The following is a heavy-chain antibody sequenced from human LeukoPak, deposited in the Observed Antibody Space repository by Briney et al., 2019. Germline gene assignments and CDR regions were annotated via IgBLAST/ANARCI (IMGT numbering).Heavy chain of an antibody. J-gene: IGHJ4*02. Sequence: SETLSLTCDVSGYSISSYYWSWIRQPAGKGLDWIGRIYSSGSTNYNPSLKSRVTMSVDTSRNQFSLKLSSVTAADTAVYYCARAYCSGGSCYSGFDYWGQGTLVTVSS. CDR2: IYSSGST. V-gene: IGHV4-4*07. CDR1: GYSISSYY. D-gene: IGHD2-15*01. CDR3: ARAYCSGGSCYSGFDY.